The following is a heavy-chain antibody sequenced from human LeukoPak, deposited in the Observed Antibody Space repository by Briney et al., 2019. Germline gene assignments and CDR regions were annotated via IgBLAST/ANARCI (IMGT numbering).Heavy chain of an antibody. CDR3: AKDLLPTILTIFAVVPNFDY. V-gene: IGHV3-23*01. D-gene: IGHD3-3*01. CDR2: ISGSDDST. J-gene: IGHJ4*02. Sequence: GGSLRLSCAASGFTFSSYAMSWVRQAPGKGLEWVSAISGSDDSTYYADSVKGRFTISRDNSKNTLYLQMNSLGAEDTAVYYCAKDLLPTILTIFAVVPNFDYWGQGTLVTVSS. CDR1: GFTFSSYA.